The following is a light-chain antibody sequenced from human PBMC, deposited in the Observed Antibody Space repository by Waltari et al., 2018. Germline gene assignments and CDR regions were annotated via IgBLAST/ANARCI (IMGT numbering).Light chain of an antibody. CDR3: QERSNWPGGS. CDR2: DAA. Sequence: EIVLTQSPASLSLSPGESASLSCRASQSVSTYLAWYQQKPGQAPRLLIYDAATRAPGSPARFVGGGACTDYTLTITRLEPEDYAVDYCQERSNWPGGSFGGGTKVETK. V-gene: IGKV3-11*01. CDR1: QSVSTY. J-gene: IGKJ4*01.